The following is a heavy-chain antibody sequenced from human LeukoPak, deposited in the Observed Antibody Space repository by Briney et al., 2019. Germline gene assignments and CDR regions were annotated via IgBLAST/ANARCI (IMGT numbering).Heavy chain of an antibody. D-gene: IGHD3-22*01. J-gene: IGHJ4*02. CDR2: ITGSSAST. CDR1: GFTFSSYA. Sequence: GGSLRLSCAASGFTFSSYAMSWVRQAPGKGLEWVSSITGSSASTYFADSVKGRFTISRDNSKNTLYLQMNSLRAEDTAVYFCAKLDYYDTHWGQGTLVTVSS. CDR3: AKLDYYDTH. V-gene: IGHV3-23*01.